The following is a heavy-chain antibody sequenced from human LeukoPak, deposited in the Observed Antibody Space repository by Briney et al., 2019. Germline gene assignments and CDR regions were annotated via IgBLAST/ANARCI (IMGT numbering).Heavy chain of an antibody. J-gene: IGHJ4*02. CDR3: ARHESAATN. CDR2: IYYSGST. CDR1: GGSISSSSYY. D-gene: IGHD6-13*01. V-gene: IGHV4-39*01. Sequence: SENLSLTCTVSGGSISSSSYYWGWIRQPPGKGLEWIGSIYYSGSTYYNPSLKSRVTISVDTSKNQFSLKLSSVTAADTAVYYCARHESAATNWGQGTLVTVSS.